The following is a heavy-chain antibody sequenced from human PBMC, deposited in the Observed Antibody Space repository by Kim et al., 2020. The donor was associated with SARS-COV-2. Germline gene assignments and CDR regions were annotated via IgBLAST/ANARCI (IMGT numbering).Heavy chain of an antibody. CDR2: ISGGGHNT. J-gene: IGHJ4*02. D-gene: IGHD5-18*01. CDR3: AKDGGVQLWFGDY. Sequence: GGSLRLSCEASGFTFSRYAMSWVRQAPGKGLEWVSAISGGGHNTYYADSVKGRFTIYRDNSKNTLYLEMSSLKAEDTALYYCAKDGGVQLWFGDYWGQGTLVTVSS. CDR1: GFTFSRYA. V-gene: IGHV3-23*01.